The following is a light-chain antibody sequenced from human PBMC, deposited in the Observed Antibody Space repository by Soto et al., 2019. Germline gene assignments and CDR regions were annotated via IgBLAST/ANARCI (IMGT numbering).Light chain of an antibody. J-gene: IGKJ4*01. Sequence: ETVLTQSPGTLSLSPGERATLSCRASQNVGRNYVVWYQQKPGQAPRVLIYGASSRATGIPARFSGSGSGTDFTLTISRLAPEDFAVYYCQQYASSPLTFGGGTKVEVK. CDR2: GAS. CDR1: QNVGRNY. CDR3: QQYASSPLT. V-gene: IGKV3-20*01.